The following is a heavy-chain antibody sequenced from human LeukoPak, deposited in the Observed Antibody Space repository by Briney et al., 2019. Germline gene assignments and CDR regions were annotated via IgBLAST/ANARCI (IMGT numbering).Heavy chain of an antibody. J-gene: IGHJ3*02. Sequence: ASVKVSCKASGYTFTSYGISWVRQATGQGLEWMGWMDPNSGNTGYAQKFQGRVTMTRNTSISTAYMELSSLRSEDTAVYYCARLDYYDTIGYDAFDIWGQGTMVTVSS. CDR2: MDPNSGNT. V-gene: IGHV1-8*02. CDR3: ARLDYYDTIGYDAFDI. CDR1: GYTFTSYG. D-gene: IGHD3-22*01.